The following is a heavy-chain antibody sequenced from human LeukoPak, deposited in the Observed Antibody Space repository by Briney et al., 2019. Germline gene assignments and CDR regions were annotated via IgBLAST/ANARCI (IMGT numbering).Heavy chain of an antibody. V-gene: IGHV1-18*01. J-gene: IGHJ4*02. D-gene: IGHD3-22*01. CDR3: ARDIETYYYDSSGAAE. CDR2: ISSYKGNT. CDR1: GYTFTCYG. Sequence: ASVKVSCKASGYTFTCYGISWVRQAPGQGLEWMGWISSYKGNTNYAQKLRGRVTITTDRYTSTAYMELRSLRYDDTAVYYCARDIETYYYDSSGAAEWGQGTLVTVSS.